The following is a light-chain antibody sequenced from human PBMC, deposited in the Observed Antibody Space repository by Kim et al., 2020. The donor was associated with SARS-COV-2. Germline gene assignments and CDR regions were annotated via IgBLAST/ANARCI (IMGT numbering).Light chain of an antibody. Sequence: PETAARVSCGGNSIGSESVHCYQQQSRQAPLLVLSYDSDRPSGLPERFSGSNSGNTATLTISRVEAGDEADYDCQVWDSSSDHRVVFGGGTQLTVL. J-gene: IGLJ2*01. CDR3: QVWDSSSDHRVV. V-gene: IGLV3-21*04. CDR2: YDS. CDR1: SIGSES.